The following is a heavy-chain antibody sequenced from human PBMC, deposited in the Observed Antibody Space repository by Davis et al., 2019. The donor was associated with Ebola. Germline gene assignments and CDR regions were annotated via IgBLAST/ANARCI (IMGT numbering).Heavy chain of an antibody. CDR2: ITWNSGSI. D-gene: IGHD5-12*01. CDR1: GFAFDDYA. Sequence: PGGSLRLFCAASGFAFDDYAMHWVRQSPGKGLEWVSVITWNSGSIGYADSVKGRFTISRDNAKNSVSLQMNSLRAEDTGVYYCAGGRGWLVDYWGHGTVVTVSS. CDR3: AGGRGWLVDY. J-gene: IGHJ4*01. V-gene: IGHV3-9*01.